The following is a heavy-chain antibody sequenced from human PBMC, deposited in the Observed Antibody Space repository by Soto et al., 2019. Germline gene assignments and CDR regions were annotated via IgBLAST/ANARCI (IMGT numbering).Heavy chain of an antibody. V-gene: IGHV4-39*01. Sequence: PSETLSLTCTVSGGSISSSSYYWGWIRQPPGKGLEWIGSIYYSGSTYYNPSLKSRVTISVDTSKNQFSLKLSSVTAADTAVYYCARHRYYYDSRLNPYWGQGTLVTVSS. CDR3: ARHRYYYDSRLNPY. J-gene: IGHJ4*02. CDR1: GGSISSSSYY. D-gene: IGHD3-22*01. CDR2: IYYSGST.